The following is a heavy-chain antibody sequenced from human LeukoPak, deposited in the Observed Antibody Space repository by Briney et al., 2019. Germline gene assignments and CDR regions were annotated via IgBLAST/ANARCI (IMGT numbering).Heavy chain of an antibody. CDR3: APRRAVVLDAFDI. V-gene: IGHV3-30*03. CDR2: ISYDGSNK. D-gene: IGHD2-2*01. CDR1: GLTFSSYG. J-gene: IGHJ3*02. Sequence: PGGSLRLSCAASGLTFSSYGMHWVRQAPGKGLEWVAVISYDGSNKYYADSVKGRFTISRDNSKNTLYLQMNSLRAEDTAVYYCAPRRAVVLDAFDIWGQGTMVTVSS.